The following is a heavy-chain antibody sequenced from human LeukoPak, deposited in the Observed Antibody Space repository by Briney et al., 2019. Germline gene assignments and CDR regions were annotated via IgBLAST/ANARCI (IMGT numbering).Heavy chain of an antibody. J-gene: IGHJ6*03. CDR1: GYTFTSYG. CDR3: AREAHTPYCSSTSCYLGYYYYMDV. CDR2: ISAYNGNT. V-gene: IGHV1-18*01. Sequence: ASVKVSCQASGYTFTSYGISWVRQAPGQGLEWMGWISAYNGNTNYAQKLQGRVTMTTGTSTSTAYMELRSLRSDDTAVYYCAREAHTPYCSSTSCYLGYYYYMDVWGKGTTVTISS. D-gene: IGHD2-2*01.